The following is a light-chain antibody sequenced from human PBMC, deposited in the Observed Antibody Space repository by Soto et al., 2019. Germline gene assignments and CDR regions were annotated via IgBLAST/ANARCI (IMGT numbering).Light chain of an antibody. CDR2: DAS. CDR3: QQRSSWPLT. J-gene: IGKJ4*01. V-gene: IGKV3-11*01. CDR1: QSVSSF. Sequence: EIVLTQSLATLALSPGERATLSCRASQSVSSFLAWYQQKPGQAPRLLIYDASKRATGISARFSGSGSGTDFTLTISSLEPEDFAVYYCQQRSSWPLTFGGGTKVEIK.